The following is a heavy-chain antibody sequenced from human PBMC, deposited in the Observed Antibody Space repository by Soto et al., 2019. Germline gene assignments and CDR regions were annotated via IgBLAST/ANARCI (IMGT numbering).Heavy chain of an antibody. CDR3: AREYSSSWYGTWFDP. CDR2: IYHSGST. D-gene: IGHD6-13*01. CDR1: GGSISSGGYS. J-gene: IGHJ5*02. V-gene: IGHV4-30-2*01. Sequence: SETLSLTCAVSGGSISSGGYSWSWIRQPPGKGLEGIGYIYHSGSTYYNPSLKSRVTISVDRSKNQFSLKLSSVTAADTAVYYCAREYSSSWYGTWFDPWGQGTLVTVSS.